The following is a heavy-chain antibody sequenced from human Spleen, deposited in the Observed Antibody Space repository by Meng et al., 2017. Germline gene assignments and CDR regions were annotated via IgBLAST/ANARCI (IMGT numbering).Heavy chain of an antibody. CDR1: GASIGSGGYY. Sequence: QVPLGESAPGVAKPSQTLSLTCTVSGASIGSGGYYWSWIRQQPGKGLEWIGNIYYRGSTYYNPSLKSPVIMSVDTSKNQFSLKMNSVTAADTAVYYCARDASTVTTSGDAFDIWGQGTMVTVSS. D-gene: IGHD4-17*01. CDR3: ARDASTVTTSGDAFDI. J-gene: IGHJ3*02. V-gene: IGHV4-31*01. CDR2: IYYRGST.